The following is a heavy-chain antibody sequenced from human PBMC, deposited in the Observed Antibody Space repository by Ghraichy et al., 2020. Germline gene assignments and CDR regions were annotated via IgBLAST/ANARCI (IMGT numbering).Heavy chain of an antibody. D-gene: IGHD1-26*01. J-gene: IGHJ4*02. Sequence: GGSLRLSCTASGFTFGDYAMSWFRQAPGKGLEWVGFIRSKAYGGTTEYAAYVKGRFTISRDDSTSIAYLQMNSLKTEDTAVYYCTRSRGSHYHWHYWGQGTLVTVSS. CDR1: GFTFGDYA. V-gene: IGHV3-49*03. CDR2: IRSKAYGGTT. CDR3: TRSRGSHYHWHY.